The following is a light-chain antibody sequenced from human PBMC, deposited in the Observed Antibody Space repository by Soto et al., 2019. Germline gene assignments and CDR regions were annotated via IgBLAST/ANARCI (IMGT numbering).Light chain of an antibody. CDR2: GNS. Sequence: QSVLTQPPSVSGAPGQRVTISCTGSSSNIGAGYDVHWYQQLPGTAPKLLIYGNSNRPSGVPDRFSGSKSGTSASLAITGLQAEDEAYYDCKSYDSSLSAVVFGGGTKVTVL. V-gene: IGLV1-40*01. CDR3: KSYDSSLSAVV. CDR1: SSNIGAGYD. J-gene: IGLJ2*01.